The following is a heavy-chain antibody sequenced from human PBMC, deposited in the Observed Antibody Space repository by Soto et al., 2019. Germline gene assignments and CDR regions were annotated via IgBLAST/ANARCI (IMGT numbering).Heavy chain of an antibody. CDR1: GFTFSDYY. D-gene: IGHD2-2*01. CDR3: ARDCSSSSCYGYFQL. V-gene: IGHV3-11*01. Sequence: ACAASGFTFSDYYISCIRQAPGKGLEWVSHISGSGSTIYFADSVKGRFTISRDNAKNSLYLQMNSLRAEDTAVYYCARDCSSSSCYGYFQLLGQGNRVT. J-gene: IGHJ1*01. CDR2: ISGSGSTI.